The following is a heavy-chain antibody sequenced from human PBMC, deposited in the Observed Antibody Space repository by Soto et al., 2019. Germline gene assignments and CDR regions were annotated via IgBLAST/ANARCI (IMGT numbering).Heavy chain of an antibody. Sequence: PSETLSLTCAVYGGSFSGYYWSWIRQPPGKGLEWIGEINHSGSTNYNPSLKSRVTISVDTSKNQFSLKLSSVTAADTAVYYCARGIRTRGYSGYDHLDYWGQGTLVTVSS. CDR1: GGSFSGYY. V-gene: IGHV4-34*01. D-gene: IGHD5-12*01. CDR2: INHSGST. CDR3: ARGIRTRGYSGYDHLDY. J-gene: IGHJ4*02.